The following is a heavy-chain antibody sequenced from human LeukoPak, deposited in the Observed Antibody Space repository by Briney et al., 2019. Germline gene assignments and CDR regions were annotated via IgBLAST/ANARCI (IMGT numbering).Heavy chain of an antibody. CDR3: ARDCSPPDYGDYYYYYGMDV. CDR1: GFTFSSYW. Sequence: GGSLRLSCAASGFTFSSYWMSWVRQAPGKGLEWVSSISSSSSYIYYADSVKGRFTISRDNAKNSLYLQMNSLRAEDTAVYYCARDCSPPDYGDYYYYYGMDVWGQGTTVTVSS. D-gene: IGHD4-17*01. V-gene: IGHV3-21*01. J-gene: IGHJ6*02. CDR2: ISSSSSYI.